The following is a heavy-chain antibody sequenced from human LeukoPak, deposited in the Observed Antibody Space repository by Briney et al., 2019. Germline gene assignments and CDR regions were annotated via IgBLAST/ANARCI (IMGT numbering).Heavy chain of an antibody. CDR3: ATLPITGTTFYFDY. D-gene: IGHD1-7*01. CDR1: GYTLTELS. V-gene: IGHV1-24*01. Sequence: ASVKVSCKVSGYTLTELSMHWVRQAPGKGLEWTGGFDPEDGETIYAQKFQGRVTMTEDTSTDTAYMELSSLRSEDTAVYYCATLPITGTTFYFDYWGQGTLVTVSS. CDR2: FDPEDGET. J-gene: IGHJ4*02.